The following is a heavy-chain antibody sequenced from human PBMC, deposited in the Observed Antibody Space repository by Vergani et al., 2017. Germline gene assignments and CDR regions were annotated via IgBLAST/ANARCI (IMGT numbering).Heavy chain of an antibody. CDR2: ISPKTGDT. CDR3: AHSWNVGRRDWFDS. J-gene: IGHJ5*01. Sequence: QVQLVQSGAEVKKPGASVKVSCQASESTFSDYNIHWVRQAPGQGLQWMGWISPKTGDTDYLQRFQDRVTMTRDASTKTVYLKMTRLTSDDTAIYYCAHSWNVGRRDWFDSWGPGTLVTVSS. CDR1: ESTFSDYN. D-gene: IGHD1-26*01. V-gene: IGHV1-2*02.